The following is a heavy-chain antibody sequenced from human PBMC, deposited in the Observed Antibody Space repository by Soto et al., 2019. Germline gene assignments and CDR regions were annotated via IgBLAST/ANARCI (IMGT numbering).Heavy chain of an antibody. CDR1: GFTFSSYW. J-gene: IGHJ4*02. V-gene: IGHV3-7*01. D-gene: IGHD3-3*01. CDR2: IKQDGSEK. Sequence: GGSLRLSCAASGFTFSSYWMSWVRQAPGKGLEWVANIKQDGSEKYYVDSVKGRFTISRDNAKNSLYLQMNSLRAEDTAVYYCARGPIGYYDFWSGPLTYYFDYWGQGTLVTVSS. CDR3: ARGPIGYYDFWSGPLTYYFDY.